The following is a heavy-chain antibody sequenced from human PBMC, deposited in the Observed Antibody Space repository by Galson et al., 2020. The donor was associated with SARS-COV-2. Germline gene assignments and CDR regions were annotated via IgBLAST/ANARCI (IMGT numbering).Heavy chain of an antibody. CDR1: GGSVSGGAFS. J-gene: IGHJ4*02. CDR2: IYDSANT. V-gene: IGHV4-30-2*06. CDR3: ARGQQTELLTPFDF. D-gene: IGHD1-26*01. Sequence: PSETLSLTCAVSGGSVSGGAFSWSWFRQSPGKGLEWIGYIYDSANTYYNPSLKSRVSISVDRSKNQFSLNLSSVTAADTAVYYCARGQQTELLTPFDFWGQGTLVTVSS.